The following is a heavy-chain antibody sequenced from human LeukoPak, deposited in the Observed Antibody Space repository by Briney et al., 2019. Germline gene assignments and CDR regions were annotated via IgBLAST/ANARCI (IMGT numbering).Heavy chain of an antibody. Sequence: PSETLSLTCTVSGXSISSYYWSWIRQPPGKGLEWIGYIYYSGSTNYNPPLKSRVTISVDTSKNQFSLKLSSVTAADTAVYYCARAEDTAIDYWGQGTLVTVSS. CDR1: GXSISSYY. J-gene: IGHJ4*02. CDR2: IYYSGST. CDR3: ARAEDTAIDY. V-gene: IGHV4-59*01. D-gene: IGHD5-18*01.